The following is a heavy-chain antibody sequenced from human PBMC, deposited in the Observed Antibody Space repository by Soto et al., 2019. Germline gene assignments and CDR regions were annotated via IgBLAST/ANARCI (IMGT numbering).Heavy chain of an antibody. CDR1: GFTFSSYG. D-gene: IGHD2-15*01. CDR3: AFGISSYYGMDV. J-gene: IGHJ6*02. CDR2: ISYDGSNK. Sequence: GGSLRLSCAASGFTFSSYGMHWVRQAPGKGLEWVAVISYDGSNKYYADSVKGRFTISRDNSKNTLYLQMNSLRAEDTAVYYCAFGISSYYGMDVWGQGTTVTVSS. V-gene: IGHV3-30*03.